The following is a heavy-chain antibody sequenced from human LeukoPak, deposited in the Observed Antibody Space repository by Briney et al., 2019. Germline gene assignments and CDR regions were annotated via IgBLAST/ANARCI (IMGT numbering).Heavy chain of an antibody. J-gene: IGHJ4*02. Sequence: SETLSLACGVSGGSITNTNYWTWVRQPPGKGLEWIGEVNLQGSTNYNPSLMGRVAISVDTSENHISLQLTSVTAADTAVYYCAREGGPYRPLDYSGQGTLVTVSS. V-gene: IGHV4-4*02. CDR1: GGSITNTNY. CDR3: AREGGPYRPLDY. CDR2: VNLQGST.